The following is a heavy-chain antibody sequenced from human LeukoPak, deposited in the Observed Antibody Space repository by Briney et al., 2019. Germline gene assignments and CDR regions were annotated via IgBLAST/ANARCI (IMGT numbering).Heavy chain of an antibody. V-gene: IGHV6-1*01. J-gene: IGHJ6*03. D-gene: IGHD3-10*01. CDR3: ARAVLWFGDLDYYYYMDV. CDR2: TYYRSKWYN. CDR1: GDSVSRNSAT. Sequence: SQTLSLTCAISGDSVSRNSATWNWIRQSPARGLEWLGRTYYRSKWYNDYAVSVKSRITINPVTSKNQFALQLNSVTPEDTAVYYCARAVLWFGDLDYYYYMDVWGKGTTVTVSS.